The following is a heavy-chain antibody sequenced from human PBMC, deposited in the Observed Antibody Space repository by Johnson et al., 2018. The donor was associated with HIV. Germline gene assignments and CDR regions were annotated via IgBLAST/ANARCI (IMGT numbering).Heavy chain of an antibody. Sequence: QMLLVESGGGVVQPGRSLRLSCAASGFTFSSYAMHWVRQAPGKGLEWVAVISYDGSIKYFADSVKGRFTISRDNSKNTLYLQMNSLRAEDTAVYYCARVRGYSYGAHAFDIWGQGTMVTVSS. V-gene: IGHV3-30-3*01. CDR2: ISYDGSIK. D-gene: IGHD5-18*01. J-gene: IGHJ3*02. CDR1: GFTFSSYA. CDR3: ARVRGYSYGAHAFDI.